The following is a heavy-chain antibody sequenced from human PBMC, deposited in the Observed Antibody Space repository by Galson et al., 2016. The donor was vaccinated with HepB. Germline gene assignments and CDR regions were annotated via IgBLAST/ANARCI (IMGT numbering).Heavy chain of an antibody. Sequence: SLRLSCAASGFTFTTYEMTWVRQAPGKGLEWISYISSYGSTIYYADSVKGRLPISRDNAENSLYLQMNSLRAEDTAVYYCARVRWLEPLDYWGPGTLVTVSS. CDR3: ARVRWLEPLDY. CDR1: GFTFTTYE. CDR2: ISSYGSTI. D-gene: IGHD6-19*01. V-gene: IGHV3-48*03. J-gene: IGHJ2*01.